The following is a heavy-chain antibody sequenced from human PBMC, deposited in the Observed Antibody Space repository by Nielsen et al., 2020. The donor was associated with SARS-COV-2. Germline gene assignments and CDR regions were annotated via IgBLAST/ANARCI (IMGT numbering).Heavy chain of an antibody. Sequence: WIRQPPGKGLEYIGYIYYTGSTYYNPSLRSRVTISLDTPKNQFSLRLSSVTAADTAHYYCTSSTNDAFDNWGQGTMVTVSS. CDR3: TSSTNDAFDN. V-gene: IGHV4-30-4*01. D-gene: IGHD2-8*01. J-gene: IGHJ3*02. CDR2: IYYTGST.